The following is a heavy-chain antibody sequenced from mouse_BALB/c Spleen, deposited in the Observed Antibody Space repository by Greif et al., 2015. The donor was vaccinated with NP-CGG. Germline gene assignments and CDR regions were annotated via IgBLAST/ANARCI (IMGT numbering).Heavy chain of an antibody. D-gene: IGHD2-4*01. CDR3: ARMGIYYDYDWFAY. CDR2: IDPENGNT. J-gene: IGHJ3*01. V-gene: IGHV14-1*02. CDR1: GFNIKDYY. Sequence: VQLKQSGSELVRPGALVKLSCKASGFNIKDYYMHWVKQRPEQGLEWIGWIDPENGNTIYDPKFQGKASITADTSSNTAYLQLSSLTSEDTAVYYCARMGIYYDYDWFAYWGQGTLVTVSA.